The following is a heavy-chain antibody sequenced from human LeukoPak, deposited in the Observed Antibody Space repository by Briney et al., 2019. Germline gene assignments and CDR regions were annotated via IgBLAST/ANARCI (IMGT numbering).Heavy chain of an antibody. D-gene: IGHD3-10*01. J-gene: IGHJ5*02. Sequence: SEALLLTCAVYRGSLCGYQWGSIRQPPGKGLEWIREFNHSGNPSYNVPLKSRVTISVDTSKNQFSLKLRSVTAADRAVYYCARGRIARGVRGPKNCFDPWGKGTLVTVSS. CDR3: ARGRIARGVRGPKNCFDP. CDR1: RGSLCGYQ. V-gene: IGHV4-34*01. CDR2: FNHSGNP.